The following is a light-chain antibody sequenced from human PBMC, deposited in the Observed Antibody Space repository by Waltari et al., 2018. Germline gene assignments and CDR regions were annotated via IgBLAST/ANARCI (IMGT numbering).Light chain of an antibody. Sequence: EIVMTQSPATPSVSPGERATLSCRASQTVSSNLAWYLQKPGQAPRLLIYDASTRATGIPARFSGSGSGTEFALTISNLQSEDFAVYYCQQYNDWPLTFGGGTTVEIK. J-gene: IGKJ4*01. CDR2: DAS. CDR1: QTVSSN. V-gene: IGKV3-15*01. CDR3: QQYNDWPLT.